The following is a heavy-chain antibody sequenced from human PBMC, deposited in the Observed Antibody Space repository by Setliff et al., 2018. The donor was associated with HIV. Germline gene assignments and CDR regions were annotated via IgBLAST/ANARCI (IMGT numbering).Heavy chain of an antibody. Sequence: PGGSLRLSCAASGFPFSNYCMNWVRQAPGKGLQWLSYISSSGDSVYGDSMKGRITISRDKANNSLYLQIHSLTADDTATYYCVGHYYDPLTGYYVWFFDVWGRGTLVTVSS. D-gene: IGHD3-9*01. J-gene: IGHJ2*01. CDR3: VGHYYDPLTGYYVWFFDV. CDR1: GFPFSNYC. V-gene: IGHV3-48*01. CDR2: ISSSGDSV.